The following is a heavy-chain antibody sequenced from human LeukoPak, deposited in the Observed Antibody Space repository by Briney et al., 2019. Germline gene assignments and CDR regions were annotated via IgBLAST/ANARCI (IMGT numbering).Heavy chain of an antibody. CDR3: AKGQYYDFWRGGMDV. V-gene: IGHV3-9*01. CDR2: ISWNSGSI. CDR1: GFTFDDYA. Sequence: PGRSLRLSCAASGFTFDDYAMHWVRQGPGNGLEWVSGISWNSGSIDYADSVKGRFIISRDNAKNSLDLQMNSLRGEDTALYYCAKGQYYDFWRGGMDVWGQGTTVTVSS. D-gene: IGHD3-3*01. J-gene: IGHJ6*02.